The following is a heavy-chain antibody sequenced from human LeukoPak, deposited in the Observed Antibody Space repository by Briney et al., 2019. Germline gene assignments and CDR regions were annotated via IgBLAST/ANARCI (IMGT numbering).Heavy chain of an antibody. Sequence: GGSLRLSCAASGFTFSSYLMSWVRQAPGKGLEWVATIKEDKNEKYYVDSVKGRFTISRDNAKNSLFLQMNSLRVEDTAVYYCVRERYRGSDYWGQGTLVTVSS. CDR1: GFTFSSYL. J-gene: IGHJ4*02. CDR3: VRERYRGSDY. V-gene: IGHV3-7*01. D-gene: IGHD3-10*01. CDR2: IKEDKNEK.